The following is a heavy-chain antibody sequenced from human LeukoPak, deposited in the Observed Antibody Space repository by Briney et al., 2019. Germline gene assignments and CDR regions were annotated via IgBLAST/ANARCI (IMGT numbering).Heavy chain of an antibody. CDR3: ARGVYIAAAQYGY. V-gene: IGHV4-59*01. J-gene: IGHJ4*02. Sequence: NTSETLSLTCTVSGGSISSYYWSWIRQPPGKGLEWIGYIYYSGTTNYNPSLKSRVTISVDTSKNQFSLKLSSVTAADTAVYYCARGVYIAAAQYGYRGQGTLVTVSS. CDR2: IYYSGTT. CDR1: GGSISSYY. D-gene: IGHD6-13*01.